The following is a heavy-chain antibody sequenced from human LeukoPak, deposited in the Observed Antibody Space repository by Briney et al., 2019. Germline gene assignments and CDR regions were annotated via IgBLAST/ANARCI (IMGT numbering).Heavy chain of an antibody. D-gene: IGHD2-21*02. CDR2: ISVYNGNK. CDR3: ERDLRRIVVVTADPSDAFYI. Sequence: ASVTVSLKCSGYTFTNYGISWVRQAPGQGVEGVGWISVYNGNKNYSQKLRGRVAITTDRSTSAAYVELKRQRSSDRAVYDCERDLRRIVVVTADPSDAFYICGQGTMVTVSS. CDR1: GYTFTNYG. V-gene: IGHV1-18*01. J-gene: IGHJ3*02.